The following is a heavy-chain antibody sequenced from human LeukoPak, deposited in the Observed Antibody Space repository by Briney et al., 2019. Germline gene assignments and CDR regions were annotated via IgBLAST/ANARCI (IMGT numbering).Heavy chain of an antibody. CDR2: ISSSSSYI. J-gene: IGHJ4*02. V-gene: IGHV3-21*01. Sequence: PGGSLRLSCAASGFTFSSYSMNWVRQAPGKGLEWVSSISSSSSYIYYADSVKGRFTISRDNAKNSLYLQMNSLRAEDTAVYYCARGLGVATIWYDYWGQGTLVTVSS. D-gene: IGHD5-12*01. CDR3: ARGLGVATIWYDY. CDR1: GFTFSSYS.